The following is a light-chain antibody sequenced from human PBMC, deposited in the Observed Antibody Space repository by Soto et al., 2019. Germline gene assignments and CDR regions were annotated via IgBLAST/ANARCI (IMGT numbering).Light chain of an antibody. J-gene: IGKJ2*01. CDR3: QQYGSSPYT. CDR1: QGLSSSS. CDR2: DAS. Sequence: EIVLTQSPGTLSLSPGERATLSCRASQGLSSSSLAWYQQKPGQAPRLLIYDASSRATGIPDRFSGSGSGTDFTLTISRLEPEDFAVYYCQQYGSSPYTFGQGTKLEIK. V-gene: IGKV3-20*01.